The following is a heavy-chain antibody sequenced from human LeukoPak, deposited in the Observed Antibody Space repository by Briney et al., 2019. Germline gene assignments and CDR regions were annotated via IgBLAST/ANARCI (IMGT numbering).Heavy chain of an antibody. CDR1: GDSISSSNCY. D-gene: IGHD3-10*01. CDR2: IYFSGGT. Sequence: SETLSLTCTVSGDSISSSNCYWGWLRQPPGKGLEWIGSIYFSGGTYYNASLKSRVTISVDTSKNQFSLKLSSVTAADTAVYYCARQTGSGLFSLPGGQGTLVTVSS. CDR3: ARQTGSGLFSLP. V-gene: IGHV4-39*01. J-gene: IGHJ4*02.